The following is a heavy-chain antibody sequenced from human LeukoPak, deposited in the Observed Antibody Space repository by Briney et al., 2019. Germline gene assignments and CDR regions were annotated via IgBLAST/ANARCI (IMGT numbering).Heavy chain of an antibody. V-gene: IGHV3-21*01. J-gene: IGHJ4*02. CDR3: ARGSNYDFWSGISDS. D-gene: IGHD3-3*01. CDR2: ISDSGNSK. Sequence: GGSLRLSCAVSGFTFSDYSMNWIRQAPGKGLEWVSSISDSGNSKYYANSVKGRFTISRDNDKNSLSLHMNSLSAEDTAVYYCARGSNYDFWSGISDSWGQGTLVTVSS. CDR1: GFTFSDYS.